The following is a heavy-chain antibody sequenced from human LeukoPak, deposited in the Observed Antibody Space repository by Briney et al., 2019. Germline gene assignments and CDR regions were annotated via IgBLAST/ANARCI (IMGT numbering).Heavy chain of an antibody. J-gene: IGHJ4*02. CDR3: ARNYYDSSGYQEATFNY. CDR1: GFTFSNYG. D-gene: IGHD3-22*01. V-gene: IGHV3-33*01. CDR2: IWYDGGYK. Sequence: AGGSLRLSCAASGFTFSNYGMHWVRQAPGKGLEWVAGIWYDGGYKYYADSVKGRSTISRDNSKNTLFLQMDSLRAEDTAVYYCARNYYDSSGYQEATFNYWGQGTLVTVSS.